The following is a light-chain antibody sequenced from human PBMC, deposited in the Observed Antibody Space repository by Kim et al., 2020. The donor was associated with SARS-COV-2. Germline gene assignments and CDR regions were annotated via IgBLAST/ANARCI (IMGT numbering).Light chain of an antibody. CDR3: QQSYSDLT. Sequence: DIQMTQSPSSLSASVGDRVTITCRTSQSISSYLNWFQQKPGKAPKLLIYAASSLQSGVPSRFSGSGSGTHFTLTISSLQPEDFATYYCQQSYSDLTFGGGTKVDIK. V-gene: IGKV1-39*01. CDR1: QSISSY. J-gene: IGKJ4*01. CDR2: AAS.